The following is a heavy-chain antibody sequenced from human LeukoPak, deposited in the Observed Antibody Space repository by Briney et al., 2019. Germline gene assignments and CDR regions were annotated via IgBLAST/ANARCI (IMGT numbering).Heavy chain of an antibody. Sequence: KPSETLSLTCTFTVGSISSYYWRWIPQPPGKGLDGIRYIYCSGSSHYNPSRKSRATISVDTSKNQFSLKLSSVTAADTAVYYCARDSGSYSGAFDIWGQGTMVTVSS. D-gene: IGHD1-26*01. CDR2: IYCSGSS. CDR3: ARDSGSYSGAFDI. CDR1: VGSISSYY. J-gene: IGHJ3*02. V-gene: IGHV4-59*01.